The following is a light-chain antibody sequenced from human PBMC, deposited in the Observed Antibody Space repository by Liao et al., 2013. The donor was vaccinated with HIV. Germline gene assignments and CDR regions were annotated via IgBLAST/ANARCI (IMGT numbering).Light chain of an antibody. CDR1: NIGSKI. V-gene: IGLV3-21*01. CDR3: QVWHQGSDQRL. J-gene: IGLJ3*02. Sequence: SYVLTQPPSVSVAPGKTARISCGGYNIGSKIVHWYQQRPGRAPVLVIYNDDNRPSGIPERFSGSNSGNTATLTISRVEVGDEADYYCQVWHQGSDQRLFGGGTKLTVL. CDR2: NDD.